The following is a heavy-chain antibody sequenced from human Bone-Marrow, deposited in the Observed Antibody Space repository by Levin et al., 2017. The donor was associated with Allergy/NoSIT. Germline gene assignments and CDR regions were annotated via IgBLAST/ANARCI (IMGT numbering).Heavy chain of an antibody. D-gene: IGHD3-3*01. J-gene: IGHJ6*04. CDR2: SSSTTSYT. V-gene: IGHV3-11*06. Sequence: GESLKISCAASGFTFSDYYMSWIRQAPGKGLEWVSYSSSTTSYTKYADSVKGRFAVSRDNAKNSLYLQMNSLRAEDTALYYCARLPDFWSGYPGLDVWGKGTTVTVSS. CDR1: GFTFSDYY. CDR3: ARLPDFWSGYPGLDV.